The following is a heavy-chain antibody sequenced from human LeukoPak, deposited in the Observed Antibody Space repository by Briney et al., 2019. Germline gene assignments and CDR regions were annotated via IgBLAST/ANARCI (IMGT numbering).Heavy chain of an antibody. J-gene: IGHJ4*02. CDR1: GGSISRYY. CDR3: ARVRADYYDSGGYPYYFDY. CDR2: IYYSGST. V-gene: IGHV4-59*01. D-gene: IGHD3-22*01. Sequence: PSETLSLTCTVSGGSISRYYWSWIRQPPGKGLEWIGHIYYSGSTTYNPSLKSRVTMSVDTSKNQFSLKLSSVTAADTAVYYCARVRADYYDSGGYPYYFDYWGQGTLVTVS.